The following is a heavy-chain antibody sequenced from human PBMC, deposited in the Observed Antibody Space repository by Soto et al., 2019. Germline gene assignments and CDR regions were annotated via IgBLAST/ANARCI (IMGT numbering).Heavy chain of an antibody. CDR1: GFSFSISP. CDR2: ISYDGTNK. CDR3: ARDPKTSGGQHWAFNYFDS. V-gene: IGHV3-30-3*01. J-gene: IGHJ4*02. Sequence: GGSLRLSCAASGFSFSISPMHWVRQAPGKGPEWVALISYDGTNKFYADSVKGRFTISRDNSKSTLYLQVDSLRPEDAAVYYCARDPKTSGGQHWAFNYFDSWRQAPLRTVFS. D-gene: IGHD7-27*01.